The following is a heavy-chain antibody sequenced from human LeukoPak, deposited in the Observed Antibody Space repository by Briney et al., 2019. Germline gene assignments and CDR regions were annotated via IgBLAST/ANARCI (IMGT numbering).Heavy chain of an antibody. CDR1: GGSVSSGSYY. V-gene: IGHV4-61*01. CDR2: IYYSGST. CDR3: ARSWLGDFWSGYYLFDY. J-gene: IGHJ4*02. Sequence: SETLSLTCTVSGGSVSSGSYYWSWIRQPPGKGLEWIGYIYYSGSTSYNPSLKSRVTISVDTSKNQFSLKLSSVTAADTAVYYCARSWLGDFWSGYYLFDYWGQGTLVTVSS. D-gene: IGHD3-3*01.